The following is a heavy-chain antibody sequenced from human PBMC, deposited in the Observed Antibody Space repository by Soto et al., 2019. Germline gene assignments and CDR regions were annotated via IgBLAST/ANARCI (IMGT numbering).Heavy chain of an antibody. Sequence: PSETLSLTCTVCGSSISSYYWSWIRQPPGKGLEWIGYIYYSGSTNYNPSVKGRFTISRDNAKNTLYLQMNSLRAEDTAVYYCVRTSLVVAAATREDYWGQGTLVTVSS. V-gene: IGHV4-59*12. D-gene: IGHD2-15*01. J-gene: IGHJ4*02. CDR1: GSSISSYY. CDR2: IYYSGST. CDR3: VRTSLVVAAATREDY.